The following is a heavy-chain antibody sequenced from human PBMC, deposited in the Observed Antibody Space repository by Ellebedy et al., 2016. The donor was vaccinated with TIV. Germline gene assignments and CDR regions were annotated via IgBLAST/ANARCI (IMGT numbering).Heavy chain of an antibody. CDR2: INNDGSST. CDR1: GFTFSSYW. J-gene: IGHJ4*02. V-gene: IGHV3-74*01. Sequence: PGGSLRLSCAASGFTFSSYWMHWVRQAPGKGLVWVSRINNDGSSTSYADSVKGRFTISRDNAKNTLYLQLNSLRAEDTAVYFCARATYYGSGSYFVYWGQGTLVTVSS. D-gene: IGHD3-10*01. CDR3: ARATYYGSGSYFVY.